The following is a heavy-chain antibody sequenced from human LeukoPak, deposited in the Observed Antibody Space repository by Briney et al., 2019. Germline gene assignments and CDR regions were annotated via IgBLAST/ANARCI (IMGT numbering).Heavy chain of an antibody. CDR2: ISGLSTHI. V-gene: IGHV3-69-1*02. CDR3: GRAFPPLRTSSAGDL. J-gene: IGHJ4*02. CDR1: GFTFSDYD. Sequence: AGGSLRLSCSASGFTFSDYDMNWVRQAPGKGLEWVSSISGLSTHIYYGDSVKGRFSISRDNAKNSVYLQMNSLGVEDTAIYYCGRAFPPLRTSSAGDLWGQGILVTVSS. D-gene: IGHD3-16*01.